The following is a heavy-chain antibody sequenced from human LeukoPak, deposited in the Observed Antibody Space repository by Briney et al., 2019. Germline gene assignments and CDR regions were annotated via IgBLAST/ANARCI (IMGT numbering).Heavy chain of an antibody. J-gene: IGHJ5*02. CDR3: ARGLDYYGSGSSNWFDP. Sequence: ASVKVSCKVSGYTLTELSMHWVRQAPGKGLEWMGGFDPEDGETIYAQKFQGRVTMTEDTSTDTAYMELSSLRSEDTAVYYCARGLDYYGSGSSNWFDPWGQGTLVTVSS. CDR2: FDPEDGET. D-gene: IGHD3-10*01. CDR1: GYTLTELS. V-gene: IGHV1-24*01.